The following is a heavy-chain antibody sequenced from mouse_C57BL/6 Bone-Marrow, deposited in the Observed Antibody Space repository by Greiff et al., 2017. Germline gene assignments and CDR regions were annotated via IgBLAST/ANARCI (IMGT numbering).Heavy chain of an antibody. CDR2: IWSGGST. CDR3: ARKDSNGYYFDY. V-gene: IGHV2-2*01. CDR1: GFSLTSYG. J-gene: IGHJ2*01. Sequence: QVQLKESGPGLVQPSQSLSITCTVSGFSLTSYGVHWVRQSPGKGLEWLGVIWSGGSTDYNAAFISRLSISKDNSKSQVFFKMNSLQAEDTAIYYCARKDSNGYYFDYWGQGTTLTVSS. D-gene: IGHD2-5*01.